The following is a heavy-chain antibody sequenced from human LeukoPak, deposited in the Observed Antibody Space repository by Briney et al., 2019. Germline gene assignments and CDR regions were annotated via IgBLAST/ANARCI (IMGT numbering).Heavy chain of an antibody. Sequence: SETLSLTCTVSGYSISSGYYWGWIRQPPGKGLEWIGSIYHSGSTYYNPSLKSRVTISVDTSKNQFSLKLSSVTAADTAVYYCAREAPQTRGAFDIWGQGTMVTVSS. CDR1: GYSISSGYY. D-gene: IGHD1-7*01. CDR2: IYHSGST. CDR3: AREAPQTRGAFDI. V-gene: IGHV4-38-2*02. J-gene: IGHJ3*02.